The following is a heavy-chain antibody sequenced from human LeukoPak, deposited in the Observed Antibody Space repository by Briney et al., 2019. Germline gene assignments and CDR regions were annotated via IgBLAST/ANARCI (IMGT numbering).Heavy chain of an antibody. Sequence: SETLSLTCTVSGGSISCYYWSWIRQPPGKGLEWIGYIYYSGSTNYNPSLKSRVTISVDTSKNQFSLKLSSVTAADTAVYYCARGGGGLWDLDYWGQGTLVTVSS. J-gene: IGHJ4*02. D-gene: IGHD5-18*01. V-gene: IGHV4-59*01. CDR2: IYYSGST. CDR3: ARGGGGLWDLDY. CDR1: GGSISCYY.